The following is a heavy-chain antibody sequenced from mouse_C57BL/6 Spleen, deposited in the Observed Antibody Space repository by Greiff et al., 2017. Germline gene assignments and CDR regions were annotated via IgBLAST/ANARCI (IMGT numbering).Heavy chain of an antibody. D-gene: IGHD1-1*01. Sequence: DVKLVESEGGLVQPGSSMKLSCTASGFTFSDYYMAWVRQVPEKGLEWVANINYDGSSTYYLDSLKSRFIISRENAKNILYLQMSSLKSEDTATYYCARDVYGNPGYFDVWGTGTTVTVSS. V-gene: IGHV5-16*01. CDR1: GFTFSDYY. J-gene: IGHJ1*03. CDR2: INYDGSST. CDR3: ARDVYGNPGYFDV.